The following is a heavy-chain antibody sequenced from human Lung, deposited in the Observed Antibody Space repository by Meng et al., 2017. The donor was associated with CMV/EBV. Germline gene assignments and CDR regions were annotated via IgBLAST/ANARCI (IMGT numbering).Heavy chain of an antibody. CDR2: ISSSGTYI. V-gene: IGHV3-21*01. J-gene: IGHJ6*02. D-gene: IGHD2-21*01. CDR1: GFTFSSYS. Sequence: GGSLRLXSAASGFTFSSYSMNWVRQAPGKGLEWVSSISSSGTYIYYADSVKGRFTISRDNAQNSLYLQMNSLRAEDTAVYYCARDVSPRSSAYFAIYYFYALDVWGQGTTVTVSS. CDR3: ARDVSPRSSAYFAIYYFYALDV.